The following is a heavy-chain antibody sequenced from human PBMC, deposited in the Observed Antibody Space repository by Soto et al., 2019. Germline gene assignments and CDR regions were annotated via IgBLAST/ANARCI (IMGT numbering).Heavy chain of an antibody. D-gene: IGHD3-3*01. CDR3: ARERLRTGDY. V-gene: IGHV3-11*01. CDR2: ISSSGTTI. J-gene: IGHJ4*02. Sequence: GGSLRLSCGASGFTFSYYYMSWSRQAPGKGLEWVSYISSSGTTIYHADSVKGRFTTSRDNAKNSLYLQMNSLRAEDTAVYYCARERLRTGDYWGQGTLVTVSS. CDR1: GFTFSYYY.